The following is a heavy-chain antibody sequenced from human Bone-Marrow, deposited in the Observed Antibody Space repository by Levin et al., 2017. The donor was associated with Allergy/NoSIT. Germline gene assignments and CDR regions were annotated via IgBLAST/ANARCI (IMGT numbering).Heavy chain of an antibody. J-gene: IGHJ4*02. CDR1: GYTFTDHY. V-gene: IGHV1-2*02. CDR2: VNCNSGDT. CDR3: ARNDYGDYVQNFDY. D-gene: IGHD4-17*01. Sequence: PAASVKVSCEAAGYTFTDHYMHWVRQAPGQGLEWMGWVNCNSGDTHYAQKFQDRVTMTRDTSITTASIEVSSLRFDDTALYFCARNDYGDYVQNFDYWGQGTLVTVSS.